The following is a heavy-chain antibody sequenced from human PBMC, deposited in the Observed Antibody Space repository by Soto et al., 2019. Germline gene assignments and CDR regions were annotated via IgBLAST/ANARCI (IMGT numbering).Heavy chain of an antibody. CDR3: ARVRAGYCSSTSCYMRVPYYYYDMDV. CDR2: IIPIFGTA. Sequence: ASVKVSYKASGGTFSSYAISWVRQAPGQGLEWMGGIIPIFGTANYAQEFQGRVTITADKSTSTAYMELSSLRSEDTAVYYCARVRAGYCSSTSCYMRVPYYYYDMDVWGQGTTVTVSS. D-gene: IGHD2-2*03. J-gene: IGHJ6*02. V-gene: IGHV1-69*06. CDR1: GGTFSSYA.